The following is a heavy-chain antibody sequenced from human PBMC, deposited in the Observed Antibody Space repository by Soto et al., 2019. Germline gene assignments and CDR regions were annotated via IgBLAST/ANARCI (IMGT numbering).Heavy chain of an antibody. CDR1: GFTFSSNA. CDR3: ANIHNNSANFGD. Sequence: EVQLLESGGGLVQPGGSLRLSCTASGFTFSSNAMGWVRPAPGTGLEWVSSIGNSGGLTVYADSVKGRFTISRDNSRNTLFLQMNSLRAEDTAGYYCANIHNNSANFGDGGQGTLVTVSS. CDR2: IGNSGGLT. V-gene: IGHV3-23*01. D-gene: IGHD1-1*01. J-gene: IGHJ4*02.